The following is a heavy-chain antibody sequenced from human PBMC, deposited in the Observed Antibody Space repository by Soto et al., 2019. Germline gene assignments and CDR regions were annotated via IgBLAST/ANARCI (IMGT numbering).Heavy chain of an antibody. D-gene: IGHD5-18*01. J-gene: IGHJ4*02. CDR3: ATGGYSYGWGY. V-gene: IGHV3-74*01. CDR1: GITFSNYW. CDR2: VSPDGSSS. Sequence: EVQLVESGGGSVQPGGSLRLSCVGSGITFSNYWMHWVRQVPWKGPVWVSRVSPDGSSSSYADFVKGRFIVSRDNAKNVAYLQVNSLRADDTAVYYCATGGYSYGWGYWGQGTLVTVSS.